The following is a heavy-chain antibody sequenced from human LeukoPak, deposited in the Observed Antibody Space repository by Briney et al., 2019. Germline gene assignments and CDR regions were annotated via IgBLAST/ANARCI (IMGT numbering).Heavy chain of an antibody. J-gene: IGHJ6*03. Sequence: SETLSLTCTVSGGSISSSSYYWGWIRQPPGKGLEWIGSIYYSGSTYYNPSLKSRVTISVDTSKNQFSLKLSSVTAADTAVYYCAIYIAARPFYMDVWGKGTTVTVSS. CDR3: AIYIAARPFYMDV. CDR2: IYYSGST. CDR1: GGSISSSSYY. V-gene: IGHV4-39*01. D-gene: IGHD6-6*01.